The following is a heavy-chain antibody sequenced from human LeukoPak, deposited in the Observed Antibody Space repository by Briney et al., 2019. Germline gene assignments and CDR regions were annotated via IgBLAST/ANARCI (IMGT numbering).Heavy chain of an antibody. Sequence: SETLSLTCTVSGGSVSTGSNYWSWIRQPPGTGLEWIGYIYYSGSTNYNPSLKSRVTISVDTPKNQFSLKLSSVTAADTAVYYCARGDNYDRSAYYFDYWGQGTLVTVSS. D-gene: IGHD3-22*01. CDR2: IYYSGST. CDR3: ARGDNYDRSAYYFDY. J-gene: IGHJ4*02. CDR1: GGSVSTGSNY. V-gene: IGHV4-61*01.